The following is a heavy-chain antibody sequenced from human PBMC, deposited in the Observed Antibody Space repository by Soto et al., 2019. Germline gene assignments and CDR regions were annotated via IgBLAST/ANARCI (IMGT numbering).Heavy chain of an antibody. CDR3: AAGGYYYDSSGFDY. V-gene: IGHV1-58*01. Sequence: AASVKVSCKASGCTFTSSAVQWVRQARGQRLEWIGWIVVGSGNTNYAQKFQERVTITRDMSTSTAYMELSSLRSEDTAVYYCAAGGYYYDSSGFDYWGQGTLVTVSS. D-gene: IGHD3-22*01. CDR2: IVVGSGNT. J-gene: IGHJ4*02. CDR1: GCTFTSSA.